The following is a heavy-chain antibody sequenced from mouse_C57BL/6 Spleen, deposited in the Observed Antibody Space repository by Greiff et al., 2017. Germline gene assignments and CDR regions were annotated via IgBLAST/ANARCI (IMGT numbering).Heavy chain of an antibody. D-gene: IGHD2-3*01. V-gene: IGHV1-82*01. CDR1: GYAFSSSW. CDR2: IYPGDGDT. CDR3: ARDGYYVGY. J-gene: IGHJ2*01. Sequence: VQLQQSGPELVKPGASVKISCKASGYAFSSSWMNWVKQRPGKGLEWIGRIYPGDGDTNYNGKFKGKATLTADKSSSTAYMRLSSLTSDDSAVYFCARDGYYVGYWGQGTTLTVSS.